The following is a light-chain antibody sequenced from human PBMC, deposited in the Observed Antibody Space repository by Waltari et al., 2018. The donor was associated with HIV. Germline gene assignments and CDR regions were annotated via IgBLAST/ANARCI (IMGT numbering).Light chain of an antibody. V-gene: IGLV2-8*01. CDR2: EVT. CDR3: SSYAGGNNLV. J-gene: IGLJ2*01. CDR1: SSDVGGYNF. Sequence: QSALTQPPSASGSPGQSVTISCTGTSSDVGGYNFVSWYQQHPGKAPKLMIFEVTKRPSGVPARFSGSKTGNTASLTVSGLQADDEADCYCSSYAGGNNLVFGGGTKLTVL.